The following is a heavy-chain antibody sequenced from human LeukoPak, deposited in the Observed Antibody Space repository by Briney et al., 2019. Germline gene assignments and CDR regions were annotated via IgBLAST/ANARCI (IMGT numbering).Heavy chain of an antibody. CDR2: ISAYNGNT. CDR1: GGTFSSYA. Sequence: ASVKVSCKASGGTFSSYAISWVRQAPGQGLEWMGWISAYNGNTNYAQKLQGRVTMTTDTSTSTAYMELRSLRSDDTAVYYCARFWIYYDSSGYYYRTDAFDIWGQGTMVTVSS. D-gene: IGHD3-22*01. J-gene: IGHJ3*02. CDR3: ARFWIYYDSSGYYYRTDAFDI. V-gene: IGHV1-18*01.